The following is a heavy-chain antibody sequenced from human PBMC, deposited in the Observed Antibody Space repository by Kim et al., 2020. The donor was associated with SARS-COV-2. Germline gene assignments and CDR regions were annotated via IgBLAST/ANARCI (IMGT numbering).Heavy chain of an antibody. Sequence: GGSLRLSCAASGFTLSDKYMIWIRQAPGKGLEWVSHISSFGNFINYADSVKGRFTISRDNAKNSLSLQMNSLRAEDTAIYYCVRGRVNTPDYYFDSWGQGTPVTVSS. V-gene: IGHV3-11*05. D-gene: IGHD2-15*01. CDR1: GFTLSDKY. J-gene: IGHJ4*02. CDR2: ISSFGNFI. CDR3: VRGRVNTPDYYFDS.